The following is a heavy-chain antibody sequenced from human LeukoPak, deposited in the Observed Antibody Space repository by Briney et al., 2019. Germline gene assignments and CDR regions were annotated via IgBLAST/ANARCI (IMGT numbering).Heavy chain of an antibody. J-gene: IGHJ5*02. CDR1: GYTFTSYY. CDR2: INPSGGST. V-gene: IGHV1-46*01. CDR3: ARARPALNWFDP. Sequence: ASVKVSCKASGYTFTSYYMHWVRQAPGQGLEWMGIINPSGGSTSYAQKFQGRVTMTRDMSTSTVYMELSSLRSEDTAVYYCARARPALNWFDPWGQGTLVTVYS.